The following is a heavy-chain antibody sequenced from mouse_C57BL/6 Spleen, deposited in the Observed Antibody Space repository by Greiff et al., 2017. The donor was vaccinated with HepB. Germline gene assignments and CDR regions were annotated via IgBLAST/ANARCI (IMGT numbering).Heavy chain of an antibody. CDR2: INPSSGYT. V-gene: IGHV1-7*01. CDR3: ARWGTTVVAPYIDY. Sequence: QVQLKESGAELAKPGASVKLSCKASGYTFTSYWMHWVKQRPGQGLVWIGYINPSSGYTKYNQKFKDKATLTADKSSSTDYMQLSNLTYEDSAVYYCARWGTTVVAPYIDYWGQGTTLTVSS. J-gene: IGHJ2*01. CDR1: GYTFTSYW. D-gene: IGHD1-1*01.